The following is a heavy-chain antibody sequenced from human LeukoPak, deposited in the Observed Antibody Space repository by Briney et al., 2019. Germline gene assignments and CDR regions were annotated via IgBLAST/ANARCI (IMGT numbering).Heavy chain of an antibody. CDR2: ISPNSGGT. V-gene: IGHV1-2*02. CDR1: GYPFTGYY. Sequence: ASVKVSCKASGYPFTGYYMHWVRQAPGQGLEWMGWISPNSGGTDYAQKFQGRVTMTRDTSISTAYMELSRLRSDDTAVYYCARLNYGSGSYPSLFDCWGQGTLVTVSS. CDR3: ARLNYGSGSYPSLFDC. D-gene: IGHD3-10*01. J-gene: IGHJ4*02.